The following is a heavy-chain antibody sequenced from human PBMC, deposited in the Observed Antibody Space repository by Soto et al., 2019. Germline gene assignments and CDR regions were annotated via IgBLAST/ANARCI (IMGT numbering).Heavy chain of an antibody. CDR1: GGTFSSYA. D-gene: IGHD4-17*01. CDR2: IIAIFGTA. CDR3: DSDPTVTTRFDY. V-gene: IGHV1-69*13. Sequence: SVKGSCKAAGGTFSSYAISWVRQAPGQGLEWGGGIIAIFGTANYAQKFEGRITIPADESTSTAYKELSSLTSEDTAVYYCDSDPTVTTRFDYWGQGTLVTATS. J-gene: IGHJ4*02.